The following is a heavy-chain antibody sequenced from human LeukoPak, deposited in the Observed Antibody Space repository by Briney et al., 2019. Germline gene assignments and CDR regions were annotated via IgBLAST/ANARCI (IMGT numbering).Heavy chain of an antibody. CDR2: IYYSGST. Sequence: SETLSLTCTVSGGSLSSSSYYWGWFRQPPGRGLEGFGRIYYSGSTYYNPSLKSRVTISVDTSKNQFSLKLSSVTAADTAVYYCARLGLQKYYYYYYMDVWGKGTTVTISS. CDR1: GGSLSSSSYY. J-gene: IGHJ6*03. D-gene: IGHD5-24*01. CDR3: ARLGLQKYYYYYYMDV. V-gene: IGHV4-39*01.